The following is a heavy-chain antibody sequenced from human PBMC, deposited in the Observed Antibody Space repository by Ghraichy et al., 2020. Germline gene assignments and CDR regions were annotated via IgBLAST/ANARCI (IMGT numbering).Heavy chain of an antibody. D-gene: IGHD4-17*01. Sequence: SETLSLTCTVSGGSISSSSYYWGWIRQFPGKGLEWIGSIYYSGGTYYNPSLKSRVTISVDTSKNQFSLRLSSVTAADTAVYYCARSPTAVTDYFDYWGQGTLVTVSS. CDR3: ARSPTAVTDYFDY. CDR1: GGSISSSSYY. J-gene: IGHJ4*02. V-gene: IGHV4-39*01. CDR2: IYYSGGT.